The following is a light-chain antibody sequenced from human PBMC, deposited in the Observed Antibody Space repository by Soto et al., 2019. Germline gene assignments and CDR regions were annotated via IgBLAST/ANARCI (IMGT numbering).Light chain of an antibody. J-gene: IGLJ1*01. CDR3: SSYSISTAYL. CDR2: EVS. CDR1: SSDVGGYDY. V-gene: IGLV2-14*01. Sequence: QSVLTQPASVSGSPGRSITISCTGTSSDVGGYDYVSWYQLHPGKAPKLMVFEVSNRPSGVSYRFSGSKSGNTASLTISGIQAEDEADYFCSSYSISTAYLFGTGTKVTVL.